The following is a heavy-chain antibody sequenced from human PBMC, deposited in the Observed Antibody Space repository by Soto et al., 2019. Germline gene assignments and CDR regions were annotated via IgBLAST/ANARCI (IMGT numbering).Heavy chain of an antibody. V-gene: IGHV1-8*01. CDR2: MNPNSGNT. J-gene: IGHJ3*02. CDR3: ARISLLGYCSGGSCDDHDAFDI. CDR1: GYTFTSYD. Sequence: ASVKVSCKASGYTFTSYDMKWVRQATGQGHEWMGWMNPNSGNTGYAQKFQGRVTTTRNTSISTAYMELSSLRSEDTAVYYCARISLLGYCSGGSCDDHDAFDIWGQGTMVTVSS. D-gene: IGHD2-15*01.